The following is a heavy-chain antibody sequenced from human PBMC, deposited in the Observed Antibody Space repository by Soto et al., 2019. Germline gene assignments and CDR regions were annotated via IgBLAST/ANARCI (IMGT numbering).Heavy chain of an antibody. D-gene: IGHD3-22*01. V-gene: IGHV3-23*01. CDR3: AKGLLLNYYYYYGTDV. CDR2: ISAGGDTA. CDR1: GFSCRSFA. Sequence: EVQVLESGGGLVQPGRSLRLSCAASGFSCRSFAMTWDHQAPGKGLEWVSTISAGGDTAFYADSVRGRFAISRDNSKNTTYLLMHSLRAEDTGLYICAKGLLLNYYYYYGTDVWGQGITGTVS. J-gene: IGHJ6*02.